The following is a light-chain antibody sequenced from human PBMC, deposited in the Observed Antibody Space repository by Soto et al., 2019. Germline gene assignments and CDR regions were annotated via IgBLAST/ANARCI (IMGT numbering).Light chain of an antibody. CDR1: QSITTY. CDR2: AAS. Sequence: DTQMTQSPSSLSASVGDRVTIPCRASQSITTYLNWYRQKPGKVPKLLIYAASSLQSGVPSRFSVSGSETEFTLSISSLQPEDFATYFCQQIYSAPLTFGGGTKVDIK. J-gene: IGKJ4*01. CDR3: QQIYSAPLT. V-gene: IGKV1-39*01.